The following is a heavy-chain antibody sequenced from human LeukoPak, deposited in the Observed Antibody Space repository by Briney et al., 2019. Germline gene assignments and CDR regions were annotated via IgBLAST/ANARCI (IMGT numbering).Heavy chain of an antibody. CDR2: INPNSGGT. J-gene: IGHJ4*02. V-gene: IGHV1-2*02. CDR3: ARAHTFTSGRGADY. D-gene: IGHD1-26*01. CDR1: GYTFTGYY. Sequence: ASVKVSCKASGYTFTGYYMHWVRQAPGQGLEWMGWINPNSGGTNYAQKFQGRVTMTRDTSISTAYMELSRLRSDDTAVCYCARAHTFTSGRGADYWGQGTLVTVSS.